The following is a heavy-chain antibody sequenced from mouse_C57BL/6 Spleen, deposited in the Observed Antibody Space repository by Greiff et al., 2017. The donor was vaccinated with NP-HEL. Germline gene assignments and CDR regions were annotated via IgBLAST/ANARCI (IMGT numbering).Heavy chain of an antibody. V-gene: IGHV5-17*01. CDR1: GFTFSDYG. CDR2: ISSGSSTI. J-gene: IGHJ1*03. CDR3: ARRLTGTWYFDV. D-gene: IGHD4-1*01. Sequence: DVKLVESGGGLVKPGGSLKLSCAASGFTFSDYGMHWVRQAPEKGLEWVAYISSGSSTIYYADTVKGRFTISRDNDKNTLFLQMTSLRSEDTDMDYCARRLTGTWYFDVWGTGTTVTVAS.